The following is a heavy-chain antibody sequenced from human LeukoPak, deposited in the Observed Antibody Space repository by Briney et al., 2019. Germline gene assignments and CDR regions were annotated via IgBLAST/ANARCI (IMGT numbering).Heavy chain of an antibody. D-gene: IGHD2-15*01. CDR1: GGTFSSYA. J-gene: IGHJ4*02. Sequence: GSSVKLSCKASGGTFSSYAISWVRQAPGQGLEWMGRIIPILGIANYAQKFQGRVTITADKSTSTAYMELSSLRSEDTAVYYCARDVGGTYCSGGSCYSRLFDYWGQGTLVTVSS. CDR3: ARDVGGTYCSGGSCYSRLFDY. CDR2: IIPILGIA. V-gene: IGHV1-69*04.